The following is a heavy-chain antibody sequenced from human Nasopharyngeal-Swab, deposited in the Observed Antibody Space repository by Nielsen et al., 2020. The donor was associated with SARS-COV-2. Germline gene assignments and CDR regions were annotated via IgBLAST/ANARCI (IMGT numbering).Heavy chain of an antibody. V-gene: IGHV3-30-3*02. CDR2: ISFNGSRE. J-gene: IGHJ6*02. Sequence: VRQAPGKGLEWVAVISFNGSREDYADSVKGRFTISRDNSKNTLYLQMNSLRAEDTAVYYCAKLIEEGSGSYYALYYYYGMDVWGQGTTVTVSS. CDR3: AKLIEEGSGSYYALYYYYGMDV. D-gene: IGHD3-10*01.